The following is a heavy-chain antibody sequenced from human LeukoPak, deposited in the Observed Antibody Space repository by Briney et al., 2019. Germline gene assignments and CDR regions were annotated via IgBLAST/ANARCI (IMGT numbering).Heavy chain of an antibody. D-gene: IGHD3-10*01. CDR2: IYPGDSDT. V-gene: IGHV5-51*01. Sequence: GESLKISCKGSGYSFTSYCIGWVLQLPGKGREWMGIIYPGDSDTRYSPSFQGQVTISADKSISNAYLQWSSVKASDTAMYYCASGGWFGDLLLWGQGTLVTVSS. J-gene: IGHJ4*02. CDR3: ASGGWFGDLLL. CDR1: GYSFTSYC.